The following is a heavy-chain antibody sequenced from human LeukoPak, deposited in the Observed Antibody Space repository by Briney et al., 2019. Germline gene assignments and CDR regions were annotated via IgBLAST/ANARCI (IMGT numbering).Heavy chain of an antibody. CDR3: ARDSSEAGDSRGFDI. J-gene: IGHJ3*02. Sequence: SETLSLTCTVSGGSISSSSYYWGWIRQPPGKGLEWIGSIYYSGSTYYNPSLKSRVTISVDTSKNQFSLKLSSVTAADTAVYYCARDSSEAGDSRGFDIWGQGTMVTVSS. D-gene: IGHD3-22*01. CDR1: GGSISSSSYY. CDR2: IYYSGST. V-gene: IGHV4-39*07.